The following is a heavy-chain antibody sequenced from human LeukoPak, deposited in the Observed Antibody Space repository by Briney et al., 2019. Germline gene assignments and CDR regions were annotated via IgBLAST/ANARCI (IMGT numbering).Heavy chain of an antibody. CDR2: IIPIFGIA. V-gene: IGHV1-69*04. D-gene: IGHD2/OR15-2a*01. CDR1: GGTFSSYA. J-gene: IGHJ6*02. Sequence: SVKVSCKASGGTFSSYAISWVRQAPGQGLEWMGTIIPIFGIANYAQKFQGRVTITADKSTSTAYMELSSLRSEDTAVYYCARAGGTERIYYYYGMDVWGQGTTVTVSS. CDR3: ARAGGTERIYYYYGMDV.